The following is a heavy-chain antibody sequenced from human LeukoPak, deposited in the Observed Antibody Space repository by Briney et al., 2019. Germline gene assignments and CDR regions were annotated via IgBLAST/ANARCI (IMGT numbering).Heavy chain of an antibody. Sequence: PSETLSLTCTVSGGSISSGSYYWSWIRQPAGKGLEWIGSIYYSGSTYYNPSLKSRFTISVDTSKNQFSLKLSSVTAADTAVYYCARSQTGTTGFRIDYWGQGTLVTVSS. J-gene: IGHJ4*02. CDR3: ARSQTGTTGFRIDY. V-gene: IGHV4-39*01. CDR1: GGSISSGSYY. D-gene: IGHD1-7*01. CDR2: IYYSGST.